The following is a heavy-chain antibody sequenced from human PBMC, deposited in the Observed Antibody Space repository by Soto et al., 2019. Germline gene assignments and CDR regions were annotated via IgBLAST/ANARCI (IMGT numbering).Heavy chain of an antibody. CDR2: ISYDGSNK. J-gene: IGHJ4*02. D-gene: IGHD2-21*01. V-gene: IGHV3-30*18. CDR3: AKDQGCGEDY. Sequence: QVQLVESGGGVVQPGRSLRLSCAASGFTFSSYGMHWVRQAPGKGLEWVAVISYDGSNKYYADSVKGRFTISRDNSKNALSQQMNRLRAEDTAVYYCAKDQGCGEDYWGQGTLVTVSS. CDR1: GFTFSSYG.